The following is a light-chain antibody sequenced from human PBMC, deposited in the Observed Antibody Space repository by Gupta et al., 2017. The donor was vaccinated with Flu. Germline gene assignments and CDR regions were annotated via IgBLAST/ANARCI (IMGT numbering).Light chain of an antibody. CDR3: ATWDDSLSRRV. CDR2: KNT. CDR1: RSNIRSNF. V-gene: IGLV1-47*01. Sequence: QSVLIQPPSASGTPGQRVTISCSGSRSNIRSNFVYWYQQLPGTAPKLLIYKNTQRPSGVPDRFSGSKSGTSASLAISGLRSEDEARYYCATWDDSLSRRVFGGGTKLTVL. J-gene: IGLJ3*02.